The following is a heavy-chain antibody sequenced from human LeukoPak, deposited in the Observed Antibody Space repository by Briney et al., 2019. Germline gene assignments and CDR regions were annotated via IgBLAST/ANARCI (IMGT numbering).Heavy chain of an antibody. Sequence: ASVKVSCKASGYTFTSYYMHWVRQAPGQGLEWMGIINPSGGSTSYAQKFQGRVTMTRDTSTSTVYMELNSLRSEDTAVYYCARGAEMATIDDDAFDIWGQGTMVTVSS. CDR2: INPSGGST. CDR1: GYTFTSYY. V-gene: IGHV1-46*01. D-gene: IGHD5-24*01. CDR3: ARGAEMATIDDDAFDI. J-gene: IGHJ3*02.